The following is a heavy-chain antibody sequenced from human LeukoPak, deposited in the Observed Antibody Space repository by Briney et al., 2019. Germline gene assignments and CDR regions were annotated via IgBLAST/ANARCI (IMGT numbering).Heavy chain of an antibody. D-gene: IGHD3-22*01. Sequence: GGCMRLSCAASGFTFSDYNMSWVRQAAGKGLEWDSYISSSSTTIFYGDSVTGRFIISRDNATNSLYLQMNSLRAEDTAVYYCARNPPEGGYLASWGQGTLVTVSS. V-gene: IGHV3-48*01. CDR2: ISSSSTTI. J-gene: IGHJ4*02. CDR3: ARNPPEGGYLAS. CDR1: GFTFSDYN.